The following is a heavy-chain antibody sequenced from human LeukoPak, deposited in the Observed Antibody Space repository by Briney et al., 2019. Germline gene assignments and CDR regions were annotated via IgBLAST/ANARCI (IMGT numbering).Heavy chain of an antibody. CDR1: GGTFSSYA. CDR2: LTQFFRRT. CDR3: ATSESGRSWDWFAP. V-gene: IGHV1-69*13. Sequence: SVKVSCKASGGTFSSYAISWVRQAPGQGLEWMGGLTQFFRRTNYTQKFQGRLTITADASSSTAYMELSDLRSDDTAVYYCATSESGRSWDWFAPWGQGTPVTVSS. D-gene: IGHD3-10*01. J-gene: IGHJ5*02.